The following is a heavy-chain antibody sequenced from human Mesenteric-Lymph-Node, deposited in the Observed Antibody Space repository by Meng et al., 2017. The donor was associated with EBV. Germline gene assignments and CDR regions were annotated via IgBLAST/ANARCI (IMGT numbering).Heavy chain of an antibody. J-gene: IGHJ4*02. CDR1: GYTFTSYA. CDR3: AREGSGDGYNFDY. Sequence: QVPFLEFGAEVQKPGAHVKVPCKASGYTFTSYAMHWVRQPHGQRLELMGSISPYNDNTYDAEKFQGRVTMTTDTSTRTVYVELRSLRSDDTAVYYCAREGSGDGYNFDYWGQGTLVTVSS. V-gene: IGHV1-3*01. D-gene: IGHD5-24*01. CDR2: ISPYNDNT.